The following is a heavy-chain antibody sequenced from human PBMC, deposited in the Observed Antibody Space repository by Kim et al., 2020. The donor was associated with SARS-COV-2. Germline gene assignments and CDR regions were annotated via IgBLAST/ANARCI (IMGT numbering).Heavy chain of an antibody. D-gene: IGHD6-13*01. V-gene: IGHV1-3*01. Sequence: ASVKVSCKASGYTFTSYAMHWVRQAPGQRLEWMGWINAGNGNTKYSQKFQGRVTITRDTSASTAYMELSSLRSEDTAVYYCASSVSAAGTRGGLDYWGQGTLVTVSS. CDR3: ASSVSAAGTRGGLDY. J-gene: IGHJ4*02. CDR2: INAGNGNT. CDR1: GYTFTSYA.